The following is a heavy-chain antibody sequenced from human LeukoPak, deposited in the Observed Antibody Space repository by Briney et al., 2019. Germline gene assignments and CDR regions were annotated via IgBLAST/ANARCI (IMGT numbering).Heavy chain of an antibody. V-gene: IGHV1-69*04. Sequence: SVKVSCKASGGTFSSYVISWVRQAPGQGLEWMGRIIPIPGIANYAQKFQGRLTITADKSTSTAYMEPSSLRSEDTAVYYCARVGSDWFMLDYWGQGTLVTVSS. CDR3: ARVGSDWFMLDY. J-gene: IGHJ4*02. CDR1: GGTFSSYV. D-gene: IGHD6-19*01. CDR2: IIPIPGIA.